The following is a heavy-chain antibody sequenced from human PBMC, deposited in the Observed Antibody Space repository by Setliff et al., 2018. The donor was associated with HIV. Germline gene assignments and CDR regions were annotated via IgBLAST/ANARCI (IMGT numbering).Heavy chain of an antibody. CDR1: GHPFSNSD. Sequence: ASVKVSCKASGHPFSNSDIHWVRRATGQGLEWMGWMNPNTGVAGYALKFQGRVTMTRDTSISTAYMELSSLTSEDTAVYWCARGKGVGGVIITGGLDVWGKGTTVTVSS. V-gene: IGHV1-8*01. CDR3: ARGKGVGGVIITGGLDV. CDR2: MNPNTGVA. J-gene: IGHJ6*04. D-gene: IGHD3-10*01.